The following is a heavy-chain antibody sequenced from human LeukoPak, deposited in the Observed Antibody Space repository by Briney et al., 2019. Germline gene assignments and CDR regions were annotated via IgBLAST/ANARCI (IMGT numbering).Heavy chain of an antibody. CDR3: ARDRSPLYDSSGYLFDY. J-gene: IGHJ4*02. Sequence: PGRSLRLSCAASEFTFSSYGMHWVRQAPGKGLEWVAVIWYDGSNKYYADSVKGRFTISRDNSKNTLYLQMNSLRAEDTAVYYCARDRSPLYDSSGYLFDYWGQGTLVTVSS. V-gene: IGHV3-33*01. CDR1: EFTFSSYG. CDR2: IWYDGSNK. D-gene: IGHD3-22*01.